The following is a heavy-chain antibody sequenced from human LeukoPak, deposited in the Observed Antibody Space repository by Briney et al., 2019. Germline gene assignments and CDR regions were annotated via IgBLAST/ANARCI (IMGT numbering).Heavy chain of an antibody. V-gene: IGHV4-34*01. Sequence: SETLSLTCAVYGGSLSGYYWSWIRQPPGKGLEWIGEINHSGSTNYNPSLKSRVTMSVDTSKNQFSLKLSSVTAADTAVYYCARVIAAAAYYFDYWGQGTLVTVSS. CDR2: INHSGST. D-gene: IGHD6-13*01. J-gene: IGHJ4*02. CDR3: ARVIAAAAYYFDY. CDR1: GGSLSGYY.